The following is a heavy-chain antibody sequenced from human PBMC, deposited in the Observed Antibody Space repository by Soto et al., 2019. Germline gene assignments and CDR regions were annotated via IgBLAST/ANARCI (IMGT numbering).Heavy chain of an antibody. CDR1: DYTFNSYG. CDR3: ARGGYYDSSGSRNYHYYGMDV. CDR2: ISPYNDDT. Sequence: ASVKVSCKASDYTFNSYGISWVRQAPGQGLEWLGWISPYNDDTKYAQSLQGRVTMSTDTSSRTAYMHLRSLRSDDTAVYFCARGGYYDSSGSRNYHYYGMDVWGQGTTVTVSS. J-gene: IGHJ6*02. D-gene: IGHD3-22*01. V-gene: IGHV1-18*01.